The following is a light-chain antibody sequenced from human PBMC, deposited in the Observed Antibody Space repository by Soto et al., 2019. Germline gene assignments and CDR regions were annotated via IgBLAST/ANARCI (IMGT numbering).Light chain of an antibody. V-gene: IGKV1-39*01. CDR1: QIIRNY. CDR2: AAS. CDR3: QQSYSAPYT. J-gene: IGKJ2*01. Sequence: DIQMTQSPSSLSASVGERVTITCRASQIIRNYLNWYQHKPGKAPKLLIYAASTLQGGVPSRFSGSGSGTDFTLTINSLQPEDFATYYCQQSYSAPYTFGQGARLEIK.